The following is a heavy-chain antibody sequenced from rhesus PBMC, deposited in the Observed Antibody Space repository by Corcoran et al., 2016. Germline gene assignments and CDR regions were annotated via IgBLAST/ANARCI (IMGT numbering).Heavy chain of an antibody. V-gene: IGHV1-111*02. CDR1: GYTFTDYY. CDR2: VDPEDGEA. CDR3: ATVGTGTDGYFDV. J-gene: IGHJ2*01. D-gene: IGHD1-26*01. Sequence: EVQLVQSGAEVKKPGAPVNISCKASGYTFTDYYLNWVRQAPGKGLEWMGRVDPEDGEAIHAQKFLDRVTITADTSTDTAYMELSSLRSEDTAVYYCATVGTGTDGYFDVWGPGTPITISS.